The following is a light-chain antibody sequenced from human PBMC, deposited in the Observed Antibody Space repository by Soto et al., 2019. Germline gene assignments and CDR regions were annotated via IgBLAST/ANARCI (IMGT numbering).Light chain of an antibody. Sequence: EIVMTQSPARLSVSPGEVATFSCSASQSLSSNLAWYQQKPGQAPRLLIYGASIRATGIPARFSGSGSGTESTLTISSLQSEDFAVYYCQHYNNWPPWKFGQGTKVDIK. V-gene: IGKV3-15*01. CDR1: QSLSSN. CDR3: QHYNNWPPWK. CDR2: GAS. J-gene: IGKJ1*01.